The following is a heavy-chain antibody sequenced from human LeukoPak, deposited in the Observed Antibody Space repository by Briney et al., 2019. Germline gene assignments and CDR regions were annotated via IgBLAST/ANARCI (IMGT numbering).Heavy chain of an antibody. CDR3: ARGPSDSSGWSYFHYAMDV. CDR2: INSDGSST. CDR1: GFTFSSYW. J-gene: IGHJ6*02. V-gene: IGHV3-74*01. D-gene: IGHD6-19*01. Sequence: GGSLRLSCAASGFTFSSYWMHWVRHAPGKGLVWVSRINSDGSSTTHADSVKGRFTISRDNAKNTLYLQMNSLRAEDSAVYYCARGPSDSSGWSYFHYAMDVWGQGTTVTVSS.